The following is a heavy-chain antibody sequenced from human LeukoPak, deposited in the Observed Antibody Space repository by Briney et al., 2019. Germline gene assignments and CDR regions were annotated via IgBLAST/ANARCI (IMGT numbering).Heavy chain of an antibody. CDR2: ISGSGGST. Sequence: PGGPLRLSCAASGFTFSSYAMSWVRQAPGKGLEWVSAISGSGGSTYYADSVKGRFTISRDNSKNTLYLQMNSLRAEDTAVYYCAKAPEVLWFGESPLVGFDYWGQGTLVTVSS. CDR1: GFTFSSYA. CDR3: AKAPEVLWFGESPLVGFDY. V-gene: IGHV3-23*01. J-gene: IGHJ4*02. D-gene: IGHD3-10*01.